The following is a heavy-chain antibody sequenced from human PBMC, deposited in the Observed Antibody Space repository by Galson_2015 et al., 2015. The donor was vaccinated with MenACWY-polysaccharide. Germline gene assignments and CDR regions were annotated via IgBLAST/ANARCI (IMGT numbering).Heavy chain of an antibody. Sequence: SLRLSRAASGFTFSSYAMSWVRQAPGKGLEWVSAIGGSGGSTYYADSVKGRFTISRDNSKNTLYLQMNSLRAEDTAVYYCAKDMIWSGSTNWGQGTLVTVSS. CDR2: IGGSGGST. V-gene: IGHV3-23*01. CDR1: GFTFSSYA. CDR3: AKDMIWSGSTN. D-gene: IGHD3-3*01. J-gene: IGHJ4*02.